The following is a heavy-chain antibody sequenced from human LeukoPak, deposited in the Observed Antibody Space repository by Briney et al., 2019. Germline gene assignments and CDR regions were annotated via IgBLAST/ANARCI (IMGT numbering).Heavy chain of an antibody. CDR1: GYTFTSYY. CDR3: ARDFLAAIRWELLRSYYFDY. V-gene: IGHV1-46*01. CDR2: INPSGGST. Sequence: GASVKVSFKASGYTFTSYYMHWVRQAPGQGLEWMGIINPSGGSTSYAQKFQGRVTMTRDTSTSTVYMELSSLRSEDTAVYYCARDFLAAIRWELLRSYYFDYWGQGTLVTVSS. D-gene: IGHD1-26*01. J-gene: IGHJ4*02.